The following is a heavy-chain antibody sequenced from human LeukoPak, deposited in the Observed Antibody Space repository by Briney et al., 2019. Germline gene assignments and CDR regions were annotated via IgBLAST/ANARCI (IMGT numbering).Heavy chain of an antibody. CDR3: ARDRYSSSSGGWFDP. CDR2: IYYSGST. V-gene: IGHV4-59*01. Sequence: SETLSLTCTVSGGSISSYYWSWIRQPPGKGLEGIGYIYYSGSTNYNPSLKRRVTISVDTSKNQFSLKLSSVTAADTAVYYCARDRYSSSSGGWFDPWGQGTLVTVSS. D-gene: IGHD6-6*01. J-gene: IGHJ5*02. CDR1: GGSISSYY.